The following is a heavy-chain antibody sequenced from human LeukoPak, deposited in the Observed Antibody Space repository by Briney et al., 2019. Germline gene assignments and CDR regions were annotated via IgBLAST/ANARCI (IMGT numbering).Heavy chain of an antibody. CDR3: ARVSWFDELPNY. CDR2: ISSSGST. Sequence: SETLSLTCTVSGDSISSGDYYWSWIRQPAGKGLEWIGRISSSGSTYYNPSLKSRVTISVDTSKNQFSLKLSSVTAADTAVYYCARVSWFDELPNYWGQGTLVSVSS. J-gene: IGHJ4*02. V-gene: IGHV4-61*02. D-gene: IGHD3-10*01. CDR1: GDSISSGDYY.